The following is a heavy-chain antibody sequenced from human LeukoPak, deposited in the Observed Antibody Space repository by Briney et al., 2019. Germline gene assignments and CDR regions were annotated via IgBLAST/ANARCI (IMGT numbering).Heavy chain of an antibody. J-gene: IGHJ4*02. D-gene: IGHD4-17*01. CDR2: IYTSGST. CDR1: GGSISSYY. V-gene: IGHV4-4*07. Sequence: SSETLSLTCTVSGGSISSYYWSWIRQPAGKGLEWIGRIYTSGSTNYNPSLRSRVAMSVDTSRNQFSLKLSSVTAADTAVYFCARLTSVTLFDYWGQGTLVTVSS. CDR3: ARLTSVTLFDY.